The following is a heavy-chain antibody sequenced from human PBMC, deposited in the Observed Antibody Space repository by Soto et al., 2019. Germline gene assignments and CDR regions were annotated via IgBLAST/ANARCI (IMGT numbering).Heavy chain of an antibody. J-gene: IGHJ6*02. D-gene: IGHD3-10*01. CDR1: GFTFSAFG. Sequence: QLHLVESGGGVVQPGASVRLSCEASGFTFSAFGMHWVRQAPGKGLEWVAGIRHDGSNDYYSDFAKGRLTISRDNSRDTRYLQINSLRADDSAVYYCASVNTVRSWDYDGMDIWGQGTTVTVSS. CDR3: ASVNTVRSWDYDGMDI. V-gene: IGHV3-33*03. CDR2: IRHDGSND.